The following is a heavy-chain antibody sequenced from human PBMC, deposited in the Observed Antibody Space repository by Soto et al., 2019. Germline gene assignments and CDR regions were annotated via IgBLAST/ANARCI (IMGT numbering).Heavy chain of an antibody. V-gene: IGHV4-39*01. D-gene: IGHD1-26*01. CDR2: IYYSGST. J-gene: IGHJ4*02. CDR3: ARCYRGSDYFDY. CDR1: GGSISSSSYY. Sequence: QLQLQESGPGLVKPSETLSLTCSVSGGSISSSSYYWGWIRQPPGKGLEWIGSIYYSGSTYYNPSLKSRVTISADTSKNQFSLKLRSVTAADTAVYYCARCYRGSDYFDYWGQGTLVTVSS.